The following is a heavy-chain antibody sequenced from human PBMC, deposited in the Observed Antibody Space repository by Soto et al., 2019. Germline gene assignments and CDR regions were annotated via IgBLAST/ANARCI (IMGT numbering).Heavy chain of an antibody. CDR1: GFTFSSYW. CDR3: TREGSAAVDWPLSQYFSVYYYCGMDV. Sequence: EVQLVESGGGLVQPGGSLRLSCAASGFTFSSYWMSWVRQAPGKGLEWVANIKQDGSEKYYVDSVKGRFTISRDNAKNSLYLQMNILRAEETAVYYCTREGSAAVDWPLSQYFSVYYYCGMDVWGQETTVTVSS. V-gene: IGHV3-7*05. CDR2: IKQDGSEK. D-gene: IGHD6-13*01. J-gene: IGHJ6*02.